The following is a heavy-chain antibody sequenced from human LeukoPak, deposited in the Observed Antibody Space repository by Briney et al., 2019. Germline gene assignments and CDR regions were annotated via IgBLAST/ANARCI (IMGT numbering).Heavy chain of an antibody. J-gene: IGHJ6*02. Sequence: GGSLRLSCVASGFTFSSYWMHWVRQDPRKELVWVSRTSGDGRNINYADSVRGRFTISRDNAKNTLYLQMNTLRVEDTAVYYCTRDLMDYDVSTGLHHYYMDVWGQGTTVTVSS. D-gene: IGHD3-9*01. CDR3: TRDLMDYDVSTGLHHYYMDV. V-gene: IGHV3-74*01. CDR1: GFTFSSYW. CDR2: TSGDGRNI.